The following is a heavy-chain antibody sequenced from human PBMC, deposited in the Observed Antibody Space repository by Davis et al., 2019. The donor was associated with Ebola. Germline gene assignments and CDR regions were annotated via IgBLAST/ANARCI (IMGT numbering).Heavy chain of an antibody. CDR3: AEDPFTTDSTDYVDSPGHVDH. V-gene: IGHV3-23*01. CDR1: GFAFRSYG. CDR2: ISGSGDST. J-gene: IGHJ5*02. D-gene: IGHD1-1*01. Sequence: GESLKISCAASGFAFRSYGMTWVRQAPGKGLEWVSRISGSGDSTYYTDSVKGRFTVSRDNSKNMLYLQMNSLRAEDTAVYYCAEDPFTTDSTDYVDSPGHVDHWGQGTLVTVSS.